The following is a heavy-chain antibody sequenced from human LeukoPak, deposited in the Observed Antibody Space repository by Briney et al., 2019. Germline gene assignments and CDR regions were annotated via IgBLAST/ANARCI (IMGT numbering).Heavy chain of an antibody. Sequence: ASVKVSCXASGYTFTGYYVHWVRQAPGQGLEWMGRINPNSGGTNYAQKFQGRVTMTRDTSISTAYMELSRLRSDDTAVYYCARDREVRGYSYGYWGQGTLVTVSS. CDR3: ARDREVRGYSYGY. D-gene: IGHD5-18*01. V-gene: IGHV1-2*06. CDR2: INPNSGGT. J-gene: IGHJ4*02. CDR1: GYTFTGYY.